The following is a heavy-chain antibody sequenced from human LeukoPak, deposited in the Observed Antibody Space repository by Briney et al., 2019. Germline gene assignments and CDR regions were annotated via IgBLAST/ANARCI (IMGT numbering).Heavy chain of an antibody. J-gene: IGHJ3*02. CDR2: ISYDETNK. D-gene: IGHD2-2*03. Sequence: GRSLRLSCAASGFTFSSYGMHWVRQAPGKGLEWVALISYDETNKYYADSVKGRFTISRDSSKDTLYLQMDGLRAEDTAVYYCAKGGYCSSTSCYQGVFDIWGQGTMVTVSS. CDR1: GFTFSSYG. CDR3: AKGGYCSSTSCYQGVFDI. V-gene: IGHV3-30*18.